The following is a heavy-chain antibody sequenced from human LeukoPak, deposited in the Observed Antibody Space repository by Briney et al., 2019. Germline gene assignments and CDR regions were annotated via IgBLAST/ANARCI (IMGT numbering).Heavy chain of an antibody. V-gene: IGHV5-51*01. Sequence: GESLKISCQGSGDSFTSYWIGWVRQMLGKGLEWMGIIYPGDSDTRYSPSFQGQVTISADKSISTAYLQWSSLKASETAIYYCARLPNSVDADYWGQGTLVTVSS. J-gene: IGHJ4*02. CDR2: IYPGDSDT. CDR1: GDSFTSYW. CDR3: ARLPNSVDADY. D-gene: IGHD1/OR15-1a*01.